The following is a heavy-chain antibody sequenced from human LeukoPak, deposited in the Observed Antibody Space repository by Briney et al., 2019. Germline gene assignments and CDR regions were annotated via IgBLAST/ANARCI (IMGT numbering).Heavy chain of an antibody. J-gene: IGHJ4*02. D-gene: IGHD3-22*01. CDR3: AKDSTMIVVAYFDY. CDR2: ISGSGGST. Sequence: GGSLRLSCAASGFTFSSYAMSLVRQAPGKGLEWVSAISGSGGSTYYADSVKGRFTISRDNSKNTLYLQMNSLRAEDTAVYYCAKDSTMIVVAYFDYWGQGTLVTVSS. V-gene: IGHV3-23*01. CDR1: GFTFSSYA.